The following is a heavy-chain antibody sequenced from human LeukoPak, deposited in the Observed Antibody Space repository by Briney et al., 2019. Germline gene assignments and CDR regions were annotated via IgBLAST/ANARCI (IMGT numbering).Heavy chain of an antibody. Sequence: SETLSPTCAVYGGSFSGYYWSWIRQPPGKGLEWIGEINHRRSTNYNPSLKSRVTMSVDTSKNQFSLKLSSVTAADTAVYYCARDRGPVVSGEGDAFDIWGQGTMVTVSS. D-gene: IGHD1-26*01. V-gene: IGHV4-34*01. CDR3: ARDRGPVVSGEGDAFDI. J-gene: IGHJ3*02. CDR2: INHRRST. CDR1: GGSFSGYY.